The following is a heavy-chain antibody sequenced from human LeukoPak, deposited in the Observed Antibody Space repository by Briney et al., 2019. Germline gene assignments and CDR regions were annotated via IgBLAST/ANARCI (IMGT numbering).Heavy chain of an antibody. V-gene: IGHV3-74*01. D-gene: IGHD3-22*01. CDR3: AKGSTYYYDSSAWFDY. J-gene: IGHJ4*02. Sequence: GGSLRLSCAASGFTFSSYWMHWVRQAPGKWLVWVSRINRDGSSANYADSVKGRFTISRDNAKNTLFLQMNSLRAEDMAFYYCAKGSTYYYDSSAWFDYWGQGTLVTVSS. CDR2: INRDGSSA. CDR1: GFTFSSYW.